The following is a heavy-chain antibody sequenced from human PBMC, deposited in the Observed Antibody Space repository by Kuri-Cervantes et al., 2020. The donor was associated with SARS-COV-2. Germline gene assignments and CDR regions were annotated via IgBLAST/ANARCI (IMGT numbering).Heavy chain of an antibody. CDR3: ARVGSGSSYEFDY. V-gene: IGHV1-2*02. J-gene: IGHJ4*02. CDR1: GYTFTGYY. Sequence: ASVKVSCKASGYTFTGYYMHWVRQAPGQGLEWMGRIIPFVGITNYAQKFQGRVTMTRNIAISTAYMELSSLRSEDTALYYCARVGSGSSYEFDYWGQGTLVTVSS. D-gene: IGHD3-10*01. CDR2: IIPFVGIT.